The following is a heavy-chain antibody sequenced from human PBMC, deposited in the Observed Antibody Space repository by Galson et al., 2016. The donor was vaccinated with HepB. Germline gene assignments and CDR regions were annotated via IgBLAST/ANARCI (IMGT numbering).Heavy chain of an antibody. Sequence: SVKVSCKASGGTFITYGINWVRQAPGQGLEWMGGIIPIFGTANYAQKFQGRVTITADESTSTAYMGLSSLRSEDTAVYYCARDGNKVTTMLRVYGMDVWGQGTTVTVSS. CDR2: IIPIFGTA. CDR3: ARDGNKVTTMLRVYGMDV. D-gene: IGHD5-12*01. CDR1: GGTFITYG. J-gene: IGHJ6*02. V-gene: IGHV1-69*13.